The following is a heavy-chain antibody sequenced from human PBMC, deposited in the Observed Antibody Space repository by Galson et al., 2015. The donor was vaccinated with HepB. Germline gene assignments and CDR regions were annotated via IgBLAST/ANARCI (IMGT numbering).Heavy chain of an antibody. Sequence: SLRLSCAASGFTFSSYAMSWVRQAPGKGLEWVSAISGSGGSTYYADSVKGRFTISRDNSKNTLYLQMNSLRAEDTAVYYCAKVDYYGSGSYFGSLGYFDYWGQGTLVTVSS. J-gene: IGHJ4*02. CDR2: ISGSGGST. D-gene: IGHD3-10*01. CDR3: AKVDYYGSGSYFGSLGYFDY. V-gene: IGHV3-23*01. CDR1: GFTFSSYA.